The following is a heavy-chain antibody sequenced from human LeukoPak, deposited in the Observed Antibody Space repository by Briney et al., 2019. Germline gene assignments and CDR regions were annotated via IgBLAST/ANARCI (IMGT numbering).Heavy chain of an antibody. Sequence: GGSLRLSCAASGFTFSRCVMSWVRQAPGKGLEWVSGISAIGGSTYYADSVKGRFIVSRDNSKNTLFQRMNSLRAEDTAVYYCAKDDGSSSYYFDHWGQGTLATVSS. CDR1: GFTFSRCV. J-gene: IGHJ4*02. CDR2: ISAIGGST. V-gene: IGHV3-23*01. CDR3: AKDDGSSSYYFDH. D-gene: IGHD6-6*01.